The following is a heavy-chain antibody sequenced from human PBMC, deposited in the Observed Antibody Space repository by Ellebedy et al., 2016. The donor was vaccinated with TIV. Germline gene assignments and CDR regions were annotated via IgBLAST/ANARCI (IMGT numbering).Heavy chain of an antibody. CDR1: GFTFSSYS. J-gene: IGHJ4*02. D-gene: IGHD3-22*01. CDR3: ARDLDDSSGYYYPMIDY. CDR2: ISSSSSYI. Sequence: GGSLRLSCAASGFTFSSYSMNWVRQAPGKGLEWVSSISSSSSYIYYADSVKGRFTISRGNAKNSLYLQMNSLRAEDTAVYYCARDLDDSSGYYYPMIDYWGQGTLVTVSS. V-gene: IGHV3-21*01.